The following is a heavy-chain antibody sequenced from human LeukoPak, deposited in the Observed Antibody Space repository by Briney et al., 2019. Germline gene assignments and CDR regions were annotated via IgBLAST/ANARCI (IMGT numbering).Heavy chain of an antibody. CDR2: IYSGGST. CDR3: ARDLLQGSYGMDV. V-gene: IGHV3-53*01. Sequence: GGSLRLSCAASGFTVSSNYMSWVRQAPGKGLDGGSVIYSGGSTYYADSVKGRFTISRDNSKNTLYLQMNSLRAEDTAVYYCARDLLQGSYGMDVWGKGTTVTVSS. J-gene: IGHJ6*04. D-gene: IGHD1-26*01. CDR1: GFTVSSNY.